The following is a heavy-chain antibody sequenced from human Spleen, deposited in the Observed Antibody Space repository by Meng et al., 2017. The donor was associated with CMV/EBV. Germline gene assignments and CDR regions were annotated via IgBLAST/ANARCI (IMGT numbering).Heavy chain of an antibody. D-gene: IGHD6-19*01. Sequence: GGSLRLSCAASGFTFSSYAMTWVRQAPGKGLEWVSDISGSGGSTFYADSVKGRFTNSRDNSKNTLYLQMNSLGAEDAAVYYCAKGYTSGWYYFDSWGQGTLVTVSS. V-gene: IGHV3-23*01. CDR1: GFTFSSYA. CDR3: AKGYTSGWYYFDS. J-gene: IGHJ4*02. CDR2: ISGSGGST.